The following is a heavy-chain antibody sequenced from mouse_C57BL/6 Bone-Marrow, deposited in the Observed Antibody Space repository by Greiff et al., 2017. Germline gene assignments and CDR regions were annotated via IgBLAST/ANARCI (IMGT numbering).Heavy chain of an antibody. CDR2: INPNNGGT. J-gene: IGHJ2*01. V-gene: IGHV1-22*01. D-gene: IGHD2-4*01. CDR1: GYTFTDYN. Sequence: EVQLQQSGPELVKPGASVKMSCKASGYTFTDYNMHWVKQSHGKSLEWIGYINPNNGGTSYNQKFKGKATFTVHTSSSTAYMELRSLTAEDAAVYYCARGNDYDGPFDYWGQGTTLTVSS. CDR3: ARGNDYDGPFDY.